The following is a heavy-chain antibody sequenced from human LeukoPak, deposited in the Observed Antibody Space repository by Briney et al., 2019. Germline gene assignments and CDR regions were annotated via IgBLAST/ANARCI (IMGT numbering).Heavy chain of an antibody. D-gene: IGHD5-12*01. CDR1: GYTFTSYG. J-gene: IGHJ5*02. CDR3: ARGGYSGYLVDNWFDP. Sequence: GASVKVSCKASGYTFTSYGISWVRQAPGQGLEWMGWISAYNGNTNYAQKLQGRVTMTTDTSTSTAYMELRSLRSDDTAVYYCARGGYSGYLVDNWFDPWGQGTLVTVSS. CDR2: ISAYNGNT. V-gene: IGHV1-18*01.